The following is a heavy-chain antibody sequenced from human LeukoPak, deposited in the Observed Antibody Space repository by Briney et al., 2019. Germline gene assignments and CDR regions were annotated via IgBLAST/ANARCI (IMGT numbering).Heavy chain of an antibody. CDR1: GGTFSSYA. J-gene: IGHJ4*02. CDR3: AQLGGTGTNPGGFDY. Sequence: ASVKVSCKASGGTFSSYAISWVRQAPGQGLEWMGWISAYNGNTNYAQKLQGRVTMTTDTSTSTAYMELRSLRSDDTAVYYCAQLGGTGTNPGGFDYWGQGTLVTVSS. CDR2: ISAYNGNT. D-gene: IGHD1-1*01. V-gene: IGHV1-18*01.